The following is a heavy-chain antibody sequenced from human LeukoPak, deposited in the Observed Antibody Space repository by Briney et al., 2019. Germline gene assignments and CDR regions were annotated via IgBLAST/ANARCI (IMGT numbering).Heavy chain of an antibody. CDR3: AKGMWELPYYFDY. Sequence: GGSLRLSCAASGFTFSSYAMSWVRQAPGKGLEWVPAISGSGGSTYYADSVKGRFTISRDNSKNTLYLQMNSLRAEDTAVYYCAKGMWELPYYFDYWGQGTLVTVSS. D-gene: IGHD1-26*01. J-gene: IGHJ4*02. CDR1: GFTFSSYA. CDR2: ISGSGGST. V-gene: IGHV3-23*01.